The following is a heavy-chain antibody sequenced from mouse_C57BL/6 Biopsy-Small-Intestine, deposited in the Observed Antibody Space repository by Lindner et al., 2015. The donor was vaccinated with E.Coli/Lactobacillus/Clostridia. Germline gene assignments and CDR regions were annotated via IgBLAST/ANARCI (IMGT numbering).Heavy chain of an antibody. CDR1: GYTFTDYY. V-gene: IGHV1-18*01. Sequence: SVKVSCKASGYTFTDYYMHWVRQAPGQGLEWMGWIKPNSGGTNYAQKFQGRVTMTRDTSISTAYMELSGLRSDDTAVYYCARAYCISTSCYHGEFDYWGQGTLVTVSS. D-gene: IGHD1-1*01. CDR3: ARAYCISTSCYHGEFDY. J-gene: IGHJ4*01. CDR2: IKPNSGGT.